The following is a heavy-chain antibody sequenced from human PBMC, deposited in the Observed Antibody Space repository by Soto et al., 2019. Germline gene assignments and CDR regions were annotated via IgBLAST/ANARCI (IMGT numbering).Heavy chain of an antibody. Sequence: GGSLRLSCIASGFTFSSYAMSWVRQAPGKGLEWVSTLSGSGGSTYYADSVKGRFTISRDNSKNTLYLQMNSLRAEDTAVYYCAKGGYCSSTSCYTDHYYGMDVWGQGTTVTVSS. CDR1: GFTFSSYA. D-gene: IGHD2-2*02. CDR3: AKGGYCSSTSCYTDHYYGMDV. V-gene: IGHV3-23*01. J-gene: IGHJ6*01. CDR2: LSGSGGST.